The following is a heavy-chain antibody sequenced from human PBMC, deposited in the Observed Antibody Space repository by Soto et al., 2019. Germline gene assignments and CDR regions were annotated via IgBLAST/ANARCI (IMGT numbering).Heavy chain of an antibody. D-gene: IGHD3-22*01. J-gene: IGHJ4*02. CDR2: IDPSDSQT. CDR1: GYSFAGYW. V-gene: IGHV5-10-1*01. CDR3: ARQIYDSDTGPNFQYYFDS. Sequence: GESLKISCKGSGYSFAGYWITWVRQKPGKGLEWMGRIDPSDSQTYYSPSFRGHVTISATKSITTVFLQWSSLRASDTAMYYCARQIYDSDTGPNFQYYFDSWSQGTPVTVSS.